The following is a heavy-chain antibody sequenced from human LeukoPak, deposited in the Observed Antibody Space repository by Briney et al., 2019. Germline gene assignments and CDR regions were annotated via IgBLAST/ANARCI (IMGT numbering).Heavy chain of an antibody. V-gene: IGHV1-24*01. Sequence: ASVKVSCKVSGYTLTELSMHWVRQAPGKGLEWMGGFDPEDGETIYAQKFQGRVTMTEDTSTDTAYMELSSLTSEDTAVYYCATGYDYVWGSYRYTGFDYWGQGTLVAVSS. J-gene: IGHJ4*02. D-gene: IGHD3-16*02. CDR2: FDPEDGET. CDR1: GYTLTELS. CDR3: ATGYDYVWGSYRYTGFDY.